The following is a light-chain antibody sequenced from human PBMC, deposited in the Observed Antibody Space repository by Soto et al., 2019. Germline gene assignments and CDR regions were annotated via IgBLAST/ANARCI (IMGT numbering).Light chain of an antibody. V-gene: IGKV1-27*01. CDR3: QKYLDAPKT. CDR1: QDISHF. Sequence: DIQMTQSPSSLSASVGDRVAITCRASQDISHFLAWYQQKPGNVPKLLIYAASSLQPGVPSRFIGSRSGTYFTLTITSLQPEDAATYYCQKYLDAPKTFGQGTKLEIK. CDR2: AAS. J-gene: IGKJ2*01.